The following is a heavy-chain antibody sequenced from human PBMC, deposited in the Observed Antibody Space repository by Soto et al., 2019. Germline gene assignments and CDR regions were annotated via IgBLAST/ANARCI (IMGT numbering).Heavy chain of an antibody. V-gene: IGHV2-5*02. Sequence: QITLKESGPTLVIPTQTLTLTCTFSGFSLSSSGVGVGWIRQPPGKALEWLALIYWDDDKRYSPSLKSRHTITNDTSKNQVVLTLTKLDTVDTATYYCARGGWTTYYSPFFDYWGQGTLVTVSS. CDR2: IYWDDDK. CDR1: GFSLSSSGVG. CDR3: ARGGWTTYYSPFFDY. J-gene: IGHJ4*02. D-gene: IGHD3-10*01.